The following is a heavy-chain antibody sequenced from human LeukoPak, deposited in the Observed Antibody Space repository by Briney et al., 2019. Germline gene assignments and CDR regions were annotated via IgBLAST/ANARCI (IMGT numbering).Heavy chain of an antibody. CDR3: AKIPVSYSSGWSNFDY. J-gene: IGHJ4*02. CDR2: ISYDGSNK. Sequence: GSLRLSCAASGFTFSSYGMHWVRQAPGKGLEWVAVISYDGSNKYYADSVKGRFTISRDNSKNTLYLQMNSLRAEDTAVYYCAKIPVSYSSGWSNFDYWGQGTLVTVSS. V-gene: IGHV3-30*18. D-gene: IGHD6-19*01. CDR1: GFTFSSYG.